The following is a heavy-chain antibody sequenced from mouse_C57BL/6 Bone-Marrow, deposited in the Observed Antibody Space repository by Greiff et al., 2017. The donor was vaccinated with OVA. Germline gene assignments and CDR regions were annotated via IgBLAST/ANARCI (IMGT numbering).Heavy chain of an antibody. CDR3: ARGGWLLPYDY. J-gene: IGHJ2*01. CDR2: IYPGSGRT. CDR1: GYTFTSYW. D-gene: IGHD2-3*01. Sequence: VQLQQPGAELVKPGASVKMSCKASGYTFTSYWITWVKQRPGQGLEWIGDIYPGSGRTNSNEKFKSTATLTVDTSSSTAYMQLSSLTSEDSAVYYCARGGWLLPYDYWGQGTTLTVSS. V-gene: IGHV1-55*01.